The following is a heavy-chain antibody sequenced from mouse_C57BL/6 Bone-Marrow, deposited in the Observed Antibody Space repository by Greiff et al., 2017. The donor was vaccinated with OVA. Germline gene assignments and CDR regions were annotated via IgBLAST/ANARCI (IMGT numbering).Heavy chain of an antibody. CDR3: ARGQITTVVAPYYAMDY. Sequence: ESGGGLVKPGGSLKLSCAASGFTFSSYAMSWVRQTPEKRLEWVATISDGGSYTYYPDNVKGRFTISRDNAKNNLYLQMSHLKSEDTAMYYCARGQITTVVAPYYAMDYWGQGTSVTVSS. CDR1: GFTFSSYA. D-gene: IGHD1-1*01. CDR2: ISDGGSYT. J-gene: IGHJ4*01. V-gene: IGHV5-4*03.